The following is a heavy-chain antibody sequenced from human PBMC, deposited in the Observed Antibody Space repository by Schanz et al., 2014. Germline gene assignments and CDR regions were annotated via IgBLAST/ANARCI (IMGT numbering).Heavy chain of an antibody. J-gene: IGHJ2*01. CDR1: GGSISSNSYY. V-gene: IGHV4-39*01. D-gene: IGHD2-2*03. CDR2: IFYSGST. Sequence: QLQLQESGPGLVKPSETLSLTCTVSGGSISSNSYYWGWIRQPPGKGLEWIGSIFYSGSTYNNPSLKSRVTISIDTSKNQFSLRLNSVTAADTAVYYCARQGGYCSSTRCYHRYFDLWGRGTLVTVSS. CDR3: ARQGGYCSSTRCYHRYFDL.